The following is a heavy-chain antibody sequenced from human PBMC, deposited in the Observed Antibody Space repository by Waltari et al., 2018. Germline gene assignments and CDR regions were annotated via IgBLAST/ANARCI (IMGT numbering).Heavy chain of an antibody. CDR2: INHSGSH. J-gene: IGHJ3*02. CDR3: ARGHKEQLVNDAFDI. CDR1: GGSFSGYY. D-gene: IGHD6-13*01. Sequence: QVQLQQWGAGLLKPSETLSLTCAVYGGSFSGYYWSWIRQPPGKGLEWIGEINHSGSHNYNPSLKSRVTRSVDPAKNQVSLKLSSVTAAATAVYYWARGHKEQLVNDAFDIWGQGTMVTVSS. V-gene: IGHV4-34*01.